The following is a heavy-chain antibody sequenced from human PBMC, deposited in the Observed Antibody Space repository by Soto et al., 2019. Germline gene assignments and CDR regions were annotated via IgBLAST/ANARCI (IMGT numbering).Heavy chain of an antibody. D-gene: IGHD3-3*01. CDR3: AKAVFGVVYYMDV. CDR1: GFTFDDYA. CDR2: ISWNSGSI. V-gene: IGHV3-9*01. Sequence: GGSLRLSCAASGFTFDDYAMHWVRQAPGKGLEWVSGISWNSGSIGYADSVKGRFTISRDNAKNSLYLQMNSLRAEDTALYYCAKAVFGVVYYMDVWGKGTTVTVSS. J-gene: IGHJ6*03.